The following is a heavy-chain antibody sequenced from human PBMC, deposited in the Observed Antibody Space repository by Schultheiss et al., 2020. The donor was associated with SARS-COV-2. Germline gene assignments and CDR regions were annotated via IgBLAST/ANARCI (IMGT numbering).Heavy chain of an antibody. Sequence: GGSLRLSCAASGFTFSSYGMHWVRQAPGKGLEWVAVIWYDGSNKYYADSVKGRFTISRDNSKNALYLQMNSLRVEDTAVYYCAKALRMIGVDGMDVWGQGTTVTVSS. V-gene: IGHV3-33*06. J-gene: IGHJ6*02. CDR3: AKALRMIGVDGMDV. CDR2: IWYDGSNK. CDR1: GFTFSSYG. D-gene: IGHD3-10*02.